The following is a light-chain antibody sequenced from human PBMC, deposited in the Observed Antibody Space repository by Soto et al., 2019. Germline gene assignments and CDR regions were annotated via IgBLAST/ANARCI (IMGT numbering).Light chain of an antibody. CDR1: QRMTNNF. CDR3: QQYGRSPFT. Sequence: EIVLTQSPDTLSLSPGERVTLSCRASQRMTNNFLAWFQQKPGLAPRLLIHGASTRASGVPDRFTGGGSVTDFVLTISRVEPEDFAVYYCQQYGRSPFTFGQGTKLQI. J-gene: IGKJ2*01. CDR2: GAS. V-gene: IGKV3-20*01.